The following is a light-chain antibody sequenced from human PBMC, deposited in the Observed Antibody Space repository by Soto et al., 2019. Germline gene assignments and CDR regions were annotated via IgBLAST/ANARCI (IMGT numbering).Light chain of an antibody. CDR3: QQYGSSPT. CDR2: GTS. J-gene: IGKJ1*01. V-gene: IGKV3-20*01. CDR1: QSVSSSY. Sequence: EIVLTQSPGTLSLSTGERATLSCRASQSVSSSYLAWYQQKPGQAPRLLIYGTSTRATGIPDRFSGSGSGTDFTLTISRLEPEDFAVYYCQQYGSSPTFGQGTKVDSK.